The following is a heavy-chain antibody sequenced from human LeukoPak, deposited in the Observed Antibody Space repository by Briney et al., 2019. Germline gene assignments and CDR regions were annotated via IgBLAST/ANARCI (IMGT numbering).Heavy chain of an antibody. Sequence: GASVRVSCKASGYTFTGYYMHWVRQAPGQGLEWMGRINPNSGGTNYAQKFQGRVTMTRDTSISTAYMELSRLRSDDTAVYYCARDLGWLRVKGYFDYWGQGTLVTVSS. D-gene: IGHD5-24*01. V-gene: IGHV1-2*06. CDR1: GYTFTGYY. CDR3: ARDLGWLRVKGYFDY. J-gene: IGHJ4*02. CDR2: INPNSGGT.